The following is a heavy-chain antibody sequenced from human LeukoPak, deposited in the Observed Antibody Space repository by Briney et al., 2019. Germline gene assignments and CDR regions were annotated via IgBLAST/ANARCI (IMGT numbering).Heavy chain of an antibody. J-gene: IGHJ4*02. D-gene: IGHD6-13*01. Sequence: GGSLRLSCAASGFTFSSYWMTWVRQAPGKALEWVANIKQEGSEKFCVDSVKGRFTISRDNDKNSLYLQMNSLGAEDTAVYYCARRGTSSSWAHFDYWGQGTLVTVSS. CDR2: IKQEGSEK. V-gene: IGHV3-7*05. CDR1: GFTFSSYW. CDR3: ARRGTSSSWAHFDY.